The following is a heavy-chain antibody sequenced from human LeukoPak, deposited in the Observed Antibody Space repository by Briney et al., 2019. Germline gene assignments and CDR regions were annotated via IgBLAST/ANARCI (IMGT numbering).Heavy chain of an antibody. D-gene: IGHD1-26*01. CDR2: IYYSGST. Sequence: SETLSLTCTVSGGSISSSSYYWGWIRQPPGKGLEWIGSIYYSGSTYYKPSLKSRVTISVDTSKNQFSLKLSSVTAADTAVYYCARAQSGSYRSFDYCGQGTLVTVSS. CDR1: GGSISSSSYY. J-gene: IGHJ4*02. V-gene: IGHV4-39*01. CDR3: ARAQSGSYRSFDY.